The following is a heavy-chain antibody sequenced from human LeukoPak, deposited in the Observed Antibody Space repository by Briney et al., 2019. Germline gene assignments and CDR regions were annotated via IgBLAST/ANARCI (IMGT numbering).Heavy chain of an antibody. CDR3: AKAPVTACRGAFCYPFDY. D-gene: IGHD2-15*01. CDR1: GFTLSSYA. CDR2: ISDTGNT. V-gene: IGHV3-23*01. Sequence: GGSLRLSCAASGFTLSSYAMSWVRQAPGKGLEWVSAISDTGNTYHADSVKGRFTISRDSSKNTLFLQMNRLRPEDAAVYYCAKAPVTACRGAFCYPFDYWGLGTLVTVSS. J-gene: IGHJ4*02.